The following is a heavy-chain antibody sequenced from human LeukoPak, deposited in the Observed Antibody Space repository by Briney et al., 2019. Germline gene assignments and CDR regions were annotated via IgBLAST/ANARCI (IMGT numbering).Heavy chain of an antibody. J-gene: IGHJ3*02. D-gene: IGHD1-14*01. CDR2: IYTSGST. CDR3: ARDRYLVAFDI. CDR1: GGSISSGSYY. Sequence: SETLSLTCAVSGGSISSGSYYWSWIRQPAGKGLEWIGRIYTSGSTNYNPSLKSRVTISVDTSKNQFSLKLSSVTAADTAVYYCARDRYLVAFDIWGQGTMVTVSS. V-gene: IGHV4-61*02.